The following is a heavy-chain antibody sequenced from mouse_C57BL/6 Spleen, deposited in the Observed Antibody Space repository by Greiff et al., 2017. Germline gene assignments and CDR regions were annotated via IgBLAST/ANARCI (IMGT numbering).Heavy chain of an antibody. D-gene: IGHD1-1*01. CDR2: INPNNGGT. J-gene: IGHJ1*03. Sequence: EVQLQQSGPELVKPGASVKIPCKASGYTFTDYNMDWVKQSHGKSLEWIGDINPNNGGTIYNQKFKGKATLTVDKSSSTAYMELRSLTSADTAVYYCARGLGNYYGSSYAYFDVWGTGTTVTVSS. V-gene: IGHV1-18*01. CDR3: ARGLGNYYGSSYAYFDV. CDR1: GYTFTDYN.